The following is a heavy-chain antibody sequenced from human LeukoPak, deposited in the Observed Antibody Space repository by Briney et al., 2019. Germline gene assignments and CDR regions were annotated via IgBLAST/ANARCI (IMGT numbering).Heavy chain of an antibody. J-gene: IGHJ4*02. V-gene: IGHV1-18*04. Sequence: ASVRVSCKASGYTFTSYGISWVRQAPGQGLEWMGWISAYNGNTNYAQKLQGRVTMTTDTSTSTAYMELRSLRSDDTAVYYCARANVLLWFGEFDYWGQGTLVTVSS. CDR3: ARANVLLWFGEFDY. D-gene: IGHD3-10*01. CDR2: ISAYNGNT. CDR1: GYTFTSYG.